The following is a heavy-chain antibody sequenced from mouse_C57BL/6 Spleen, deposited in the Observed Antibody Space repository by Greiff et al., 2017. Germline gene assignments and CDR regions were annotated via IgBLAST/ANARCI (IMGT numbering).Heavy chain of an antibody. CDR2: IYPGSGST. Sequence: QVQLQQPGAELVKPGASVKMSCKASGYTFTSYWITWVKQRPGQGLEWIGDIYPGSGSTNYNEKFKSKATLTVDTSSSTAYMQLSSLTSEDSAVYYCARRGVITTVVAQLGPYYFDYWGKGTTLTVSS. V-gene: IGHV1-55*01. D-gene: IGHD1-1*01. CDR3: ARRGVITTVVAQLGPYYFDY. J-gene: IGHJ2*01. CDR1: GYTFTSYW.